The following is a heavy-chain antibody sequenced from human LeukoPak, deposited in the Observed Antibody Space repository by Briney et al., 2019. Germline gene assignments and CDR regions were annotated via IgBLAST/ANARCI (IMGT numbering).Heavy chain of an antibody. Sequence: GGSLRLSCAASGFTFSSYGMHWVRQAPGKGLEWVAVIWYDGSNKYYADSVKGRFTISRDNSKNTLNLQMNSLRAEDTAVYYCAKVQHPYGPPDQYFDHWGQGTLVTVSS. V-gene: IGHV3-33*06. CDR3: AKVQHPYGPPDQYFDH. J-gene: IGHJ4*02. CDR1: GFTFSSYG. D-gene: IGHD3-10*01. CDR2: IWYDGSNK.